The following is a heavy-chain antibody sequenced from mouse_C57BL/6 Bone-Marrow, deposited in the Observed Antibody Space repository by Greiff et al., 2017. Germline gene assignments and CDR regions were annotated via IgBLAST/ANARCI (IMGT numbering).Heavy chain of an antibody. CDR1: GYSFTSYW. Sequence: VQLQQPGAELVMPGASVTLSFKASGYSFTSYWMHWVKQRPGQGLEWIGEIDPSDSYTNYNQKLKSQSTLTVDKSSSTAYMQLSSLTSEDSAVYYCARGGRDYWGQGTTLTVSS. D-gene: IGHD3-3*01. V-gene: IGHV1-69*01. J-gene: IGHJ2*01. CDR3: ARGGRDY. CDR2: IDPSDSYT.